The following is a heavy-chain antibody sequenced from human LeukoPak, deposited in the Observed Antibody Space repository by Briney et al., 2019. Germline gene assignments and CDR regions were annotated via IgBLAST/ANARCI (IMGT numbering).Heavy chain of an antibody. J-gene: IGHJ4*02. Sequence: MSSETLSLTCTVSGGSISSSRYYWGWIRQPPGKGLEWIGSMYYSGSTYYNPSLKSRATISVDTSKNHFSLKLNSVTAADTAVYYCATVSDQLDYWGQGTLVTVSS. V-gene: IGHV4-39*02. CDR1: GGSISSSRYY. CDR2: MYYSGST. CDR3: ATVSDQLDY. D-gene: IGHD1-1*01.